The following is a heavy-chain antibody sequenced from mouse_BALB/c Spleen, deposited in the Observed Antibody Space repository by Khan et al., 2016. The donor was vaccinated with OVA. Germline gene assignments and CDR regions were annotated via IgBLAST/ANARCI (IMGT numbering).Heavy chain of an antibody. D-gene: IGHD2-1*01. Sequence: QLQESGPGLVKPSQSLSLTCSVTGYSITSGYYWNWIRQFPGNRLEWMGYISYDGSNNYNPSLKNRISITRDTSKKQFFLKLNSVTTEDTATYYGASKSYGKGAYWGQGTLVTVSA. V-gene: IGHV3-6*02. J-gene: IGHJ3*01. CDR2: ISYDGSN. CDR3: ASKSYGKGAY. CDR1: GYSITSGYY.